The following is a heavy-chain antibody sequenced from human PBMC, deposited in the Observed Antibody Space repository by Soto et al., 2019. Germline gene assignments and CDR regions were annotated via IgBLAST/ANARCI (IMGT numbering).Heavy chain of an antibody. D-gene: IGHD2-2*01. V-gene: IGHV3-23*01. CDR2: ISGSGGST. CDR1: GFTFSSYA. CDR3: AKSPRYCSSTSCYYQDY. J-gene: IGHJ4*02. Sequence: GGSLRLSCAASGFTFSSYAMSWVRQAPGKGLEWVSAISGSGGSTYYADSVKGRFTISRDNSKNTLYLQMNSLRAEDTAVYYCAKSPRYCSSTSCYYQDYWGQGTQVTVSS.